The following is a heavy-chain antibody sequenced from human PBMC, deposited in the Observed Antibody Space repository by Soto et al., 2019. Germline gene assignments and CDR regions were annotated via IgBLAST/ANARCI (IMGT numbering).Heavy chain of an antibody. V-gene: IGHV4-59*01. J-gene: IGHJ5*02. CDR2: IYYSGST. CDR1: GGSISSYY. Sequence: QVQLQESGPGLVKPSETLSLTCTVYGGSISSYYWSWIRQPPGKGLEWIGYIYYSGSTNYKPSLKSRVTISVDTSKNQVSMKLSSVTAADTAVYYCARMYNWFDPWGQGTLVTVSS. CDR3: ARMYNWFDP.